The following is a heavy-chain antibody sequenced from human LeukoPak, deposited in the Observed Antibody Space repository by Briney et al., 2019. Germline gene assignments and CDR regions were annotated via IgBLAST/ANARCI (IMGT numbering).Heavy chain of an antibody. V-gene: IGHV4-39*07. CDR1: GGSISSSSYY. J-gene: IGHJ4*02. CDR3: ARVRQGQLVPYFDY. CDR2: IYYSGST. D-gene: IGHD6-13*01. Sequence: RASETLSLTCTVSGGSISSSSYYWGWIRQPPGKGLEWIGSIYYSGSTYYNPSLKSRVTISVDTSKNQFSLKLSSVTAADTAVYYCARVRQGQLVPYFDYWGQGTLVTVSS.